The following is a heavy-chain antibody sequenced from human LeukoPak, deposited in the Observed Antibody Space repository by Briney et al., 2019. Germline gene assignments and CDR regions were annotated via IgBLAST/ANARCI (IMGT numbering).Heavy chain of an antibody. J-gene: IGHJ5*02. CDR1: GFTFSTYS. V-gene: IGHV3-48*01. CDR2: ISTSSSPI. CDR3: AKVAVAGTNWFDP. Sequence: PGGSLRLSCAASGFTFSTYSMSWVRQAPGKGLEWVSCISTSSSPIYYADSVKGRFTISRDNAKNSLYLQMNSLRAEDTAVYYCAKVAVAGTNWFDPWGQGTLVTVSS. D-gene: IGHD6-19*01.